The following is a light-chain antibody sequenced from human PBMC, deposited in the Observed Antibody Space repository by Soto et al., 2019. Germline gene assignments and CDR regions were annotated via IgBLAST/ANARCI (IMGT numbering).Light chain of an antibody. Sequence: EIVITQSPSTLSLSPGDRASLSCRASQNVYTYFSWYQQKPGQAPRLLIYGASTRATGIPARFSGSGSGTEFTLTISSLQSEDFAVYYCQQYNNWPQTFGQGTKVDIK. CDR2: GAS. CDR3: QQYNNWPQT. V-gene: IGKV3-15*01. CDR1: QNVYTY. J-gene: IGKJ1*01.